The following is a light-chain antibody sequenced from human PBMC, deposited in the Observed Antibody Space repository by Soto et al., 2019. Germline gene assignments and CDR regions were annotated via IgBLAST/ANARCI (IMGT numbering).Light chain of an antibody. Sequence: EVVLTQSPGTLSLSPGETATLSCRTSQSVYNNYLAWYQLKPGQAPRLLIHGASSRATDVPDRFSASGSGTDFTLTIRRLEPEDFAVYYCQQFTFSMWTFGQGTRVEV. J-gene: IGKJ1*01. CDR2: GAS. V-gene: IGKV3-20*01. CDR1: QSVYNNY. CDR3: QQFTFSMWT.